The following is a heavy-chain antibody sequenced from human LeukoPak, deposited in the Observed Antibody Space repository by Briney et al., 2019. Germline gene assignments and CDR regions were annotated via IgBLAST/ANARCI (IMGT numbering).Heavy chain of an antibody. J-gene: IGHJ4*02. D-gene: IGHD2-8*01. CDR1: GFTFSSYS. CDR3: ARDPLRTLMVYAMKGDY. Sequence: GGSLRLSCAASGFTFSSYSMNWVRQAPGKGLEWVSSISSSSSYIYYADSVKGRFTISRDNAKNSLYLQMNSLRAEDTAVYYWARDPLRTLMVYAMKGDYWGQGTLVTVSS. V-gene: IGHV3-21*01. CDR2: ISSSSSYI.